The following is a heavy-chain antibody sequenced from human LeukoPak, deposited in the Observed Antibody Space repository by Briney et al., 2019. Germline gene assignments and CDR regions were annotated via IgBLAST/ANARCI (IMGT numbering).Heavy chain of an antibody. CDR2: VNPNSGGT. V-gene: IGHV1-2*02. CDR1: GYTFAVYY. D-gene: IGHD3-10*01. Sequence: ASVKVSCKASGYTFAVYYIHWVRQAPGQGLEWMGWVNPNSGGTNYAQKFRGRVTMTRDASISTAYMGLSGLRSDDTAVYYCARQPGDYNYWGQGTLVTVSS. J-gene: IGHJ4*02. CDR3: ARQPGDYNY.